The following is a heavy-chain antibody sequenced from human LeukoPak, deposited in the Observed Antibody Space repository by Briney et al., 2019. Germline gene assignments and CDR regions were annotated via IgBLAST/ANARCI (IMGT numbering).Heavy chain of an antibody. V-gene: IGHV3-30*02. D-gene: IGHD6-13*01. CDR1: GFTFSSYG. J-gene: IGHJ4*02. CDR3: AKDQGLGYSSSWPDY. Sequence: PGGSLRLPCVPSGFTFSSYGMHWVRQAPGKGLEWVAFIRYDGSNNHYADSVKGRFTISRDNSKNTLYLQMNSLRAEDTAVYYCAKDQGLGYSSSWPDYWGQGTLVTVSS. CDR2: IRYDGSNN.